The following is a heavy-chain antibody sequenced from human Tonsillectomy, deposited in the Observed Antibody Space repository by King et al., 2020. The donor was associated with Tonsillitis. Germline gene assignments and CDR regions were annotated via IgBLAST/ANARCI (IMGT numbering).Heavy chain of an antibody. D-gene: IGHD3-9*01. CDR1: GFTVSSNY. CDR2: IYSGGST. Sequence: VQLVESGGGLIQPGGSLRLSCAASGFTVSSNYMSWVRQAPGKGLEWVSVIYSGGSTSYADSVKGRFTISRDNSKNTLYLQMNTLRAEDTAVYYCARVPLRSYDMDYYYYGMDVWGQGTTVTVSS. V-gene: IGHV3-53*01. J-gene: IGHJ6*02. CDR3: ARVPLRSYDMDYYYYGMDV.